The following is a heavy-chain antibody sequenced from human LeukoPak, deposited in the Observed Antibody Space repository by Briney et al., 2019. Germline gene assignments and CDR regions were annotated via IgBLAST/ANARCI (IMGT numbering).Heavy chain of an antibody. Sequence: PGGSLRLSCAASGFTFSTYAMHWVRQAPGKGLEWVAFIRYDGSNEYYADSVKGRFTISRDNAKNSLYLQMSSLRAEDTAVYYCARGLGVLVMITFGTRRGAFDIWGQGTMVTVSS. D-gene: IGHD3-16*01. J-gene: IGHJ3*02. CDR3: ARGLGVLVMITFGTRRGAFDI. CDR1: GFTFSTYA. CDR2: IRYDGSNE. V-gene: IGHV3-30*02.